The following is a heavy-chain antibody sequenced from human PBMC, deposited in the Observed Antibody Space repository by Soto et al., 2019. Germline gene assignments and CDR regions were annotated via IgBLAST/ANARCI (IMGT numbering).Heavy chain of an antibody. CDR3: ARVGSSGYNFQN. CDR2: IIPIFGTA. Sequence: SVKVSCKASGGTFSSYAISWVRQAPGQGLEWMGGIIPIFGTANYAQKFQGRVTITADKSTSTAYMELSSLRSEDTAVYYCARVGSSGYNFQNWGQGTLVTVSS. V-gene: IGHV1-69*06. D-gene: IGHD6-19*01. CDR1: GGTFSSYA. J-gene: IGHJ1*01.